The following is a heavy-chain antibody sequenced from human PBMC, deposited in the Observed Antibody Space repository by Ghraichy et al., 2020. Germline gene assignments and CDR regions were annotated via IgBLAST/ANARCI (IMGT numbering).Heavy chain of an antibody. CDR3: AKWPKASGSYYNPYNNWFDP. CDR1: GFTFSSYG. CDR2: IRYDGSNK. D-gene: IGHD3-10*01. Sequence: GGSLRLSCAASGFTFSSYGMHWVRQAPGKGLEWVAFIRYDGSNKYYADSVKGRFTISRDNSKNTLYLQMNSLRAEDTAVYYCAKWPKASGSYYNPYNNWFDPWGQGTLVTVSS. J-gene: IGHJ5*02. V-gene: IGHV3-30*02.